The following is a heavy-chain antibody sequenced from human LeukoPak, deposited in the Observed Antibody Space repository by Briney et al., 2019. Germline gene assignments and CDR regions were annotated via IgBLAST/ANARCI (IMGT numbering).Heavy chain of an antibody. CDR1: GGSISSSTYH. J-gene: IGHJ5*02. Sequence: SETLSLTCTVSGGSISSSTYHWGWIRQPPGKGLEWIGSIYYSGSTYYHPSLKSRVTISVDTSKNQFSLKLSSVTAADTAVYYCARVGVYDILTGYLGIFDPWGQGTLVTVSS. CDR3: ARVGVYDILTGYLGIFDP. D-gene: IGHD3-9*01. V-gene: IGHV4-39*07. CDR2: IYYSGST.